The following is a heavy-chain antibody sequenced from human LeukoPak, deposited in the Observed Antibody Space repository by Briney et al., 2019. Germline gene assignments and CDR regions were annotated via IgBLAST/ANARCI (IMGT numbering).Heavy chain of an antibody. CDR1: GASISNYY. CDR2: IYYSGST. J-gene: IGHJ4*02. CDR3: ARAAGYSYGGAINY. V-gene: IGHV4-59*01. D-gene: IGHD5-18*01. Sequence: PSETLSLTCTVSGASISNYYWSWIRQPPGKGLEWIGYIYYSGSTNYNPSLKSRVTISVDMSKNQFSLTLSSVNAADTAVYYCARAAGYSYGGAINYWGQGTLVTVSS.